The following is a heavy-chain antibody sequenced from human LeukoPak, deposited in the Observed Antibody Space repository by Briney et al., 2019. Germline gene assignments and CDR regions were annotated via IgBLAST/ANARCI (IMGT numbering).Heavy chain of an antibody. CDR1: GFTFSSYG. CDR3: AKDDDILTGYYTPPFDY. J-gene: IGHJ4*02. V-gene: IGHV3-30*18. CDR2: TSYDGSNK. Sequence: GRSLRLSCAASGFTFSSYGMHWVRQAPGKGLEWVAVTSYDGSNKYYADSVKGRFTISRDNSKNTLYLQMNSLRAEDTAVYYCAKDDDILTGYYTPPFDYWGQGTLVTVSS. D-gene: IGHD3-9*01.